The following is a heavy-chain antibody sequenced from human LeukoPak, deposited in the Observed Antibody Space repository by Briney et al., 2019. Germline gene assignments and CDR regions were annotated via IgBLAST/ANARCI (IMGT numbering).Heavy chain of an antibody. Sequence: ASVKVSCKASGYTFSDYYLHWVRQAPGQGLEWMGWINPNSGGTNYAQKFQGRVTMTRNTSISTAYMELSSLRFDDTALYYCARLGSRGDFWGQGTLVTVSS. CDR2: INPNSGGT. J-gene: IGHJ4*02. D-gene: IGHD3-10*01. CDR1: GYTFSDYY. CDR3: ARLGSRGDF. V-gene: IGHV1-2*02.